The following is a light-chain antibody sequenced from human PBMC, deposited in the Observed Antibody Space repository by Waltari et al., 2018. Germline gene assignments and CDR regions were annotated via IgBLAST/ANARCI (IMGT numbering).Light chain of an antibody. Sequence: DIQITQCPSSLSASVRDRVTITCQSSQDISKYLSLYQQKPGKAPKLLTYGESNLETGVPSRFSGSGSRTDFTFTISSLQPEDVATYYCQQYDNLPVTFGQGTKVEIK. J-gene: IGKJ1*01. CDR2: GES. CDR1: QDISKY. CDR3: QQYDNLPVT. V-gene: IGKV1-33*01.